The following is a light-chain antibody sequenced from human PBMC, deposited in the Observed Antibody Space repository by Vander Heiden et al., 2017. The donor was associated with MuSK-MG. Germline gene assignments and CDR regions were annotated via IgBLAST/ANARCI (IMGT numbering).Light chain of an antibody. V-gene: IGKV1-13*02. CDR2: DAS. Sequence: AIQLAQSPSSLTASVGDRVTITCRASQGISSALAWYQQKPGKAPKLLIYDASSLESGVPSRFSGSGSGTDFTLTISSLQPEDFATYYCQQVNSFPITFGQGTPLEIK. CDR3: QQVNSFPIT. J-gene: IGKJ5*01. CDR1: QGISSA.